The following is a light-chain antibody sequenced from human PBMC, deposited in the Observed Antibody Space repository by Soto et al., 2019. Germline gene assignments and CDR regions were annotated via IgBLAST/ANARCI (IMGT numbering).Light chain of an antibody. V-gene: IGKV1-13*02. J-gene: IGKJ5*01. CDR1: QGISSA. CDR2: GAS. CDR3: QHFNGYPRT. Sequence: AIQLTQSPSSLSASIGDRVTITCRASQGISSALAWYQQKPGKAPSLLIYGASTLESGVPSTFSGSGSGTDFPLAISSLQPEDFATYYCQHFNGYPRTLGQGTRLEIK.